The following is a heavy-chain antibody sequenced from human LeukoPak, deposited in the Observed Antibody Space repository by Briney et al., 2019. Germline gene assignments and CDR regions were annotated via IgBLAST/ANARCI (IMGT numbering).Heavy chain of an antibody. D-gene: IGHD3-22*01. J-gene: IGHJ3*02. CDR1: GGSINSNTYY. CDR3: ARSSEDISLYYYDSSGIFDI. V-gene: IGHV4-39*07. CDR2: IYYSGSA. Sequence: SETLSLTCTVSGGSINSNTYYWGWFRQPPGKGLEWIGNIYYSGSAYYTSSLKSRVTISVDTSKNQFSLKLSSVTAADTAVYYCARSSEDISLYYYDSSGIFDIWGQGTMVTVSS.